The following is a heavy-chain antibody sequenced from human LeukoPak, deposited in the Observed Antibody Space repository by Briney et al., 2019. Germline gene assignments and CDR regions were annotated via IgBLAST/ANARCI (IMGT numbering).Heavy chain of an antibody. CDR1: GFTFSTYS. D-gene: IGHD3-10*01. V-gene: IGHV3-73*01. Sequence: PGGSLRLSCAASGFTFSTYSMNWVRQASGKGLEWVGRIRSKANSYATAYAASVKGRFTISRDDSKNTAYLQMNSLKTEDTAVYYCTSVGGSGRNYYYYYMDVWGKGTTVTVSS. CDR2: IRSKANSYAT. CDR3: TSVGGSGRNYYYYYMDV. J-gene: IGHJ6*03.